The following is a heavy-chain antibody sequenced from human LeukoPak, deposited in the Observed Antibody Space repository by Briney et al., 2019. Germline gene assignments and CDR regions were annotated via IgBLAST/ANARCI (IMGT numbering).Heavy chain of an antibody. J-gene: IGHJ4*02. CDR1: GNSISSGDYY. CDR2: IYTSGST. Sequence: SETLSLTCTVSGNSISSGDYYWSWIRQPAGKGLEWIGRIYTSGSTTYNPSLKSRVTISGDTSENQFSLKLSSVTAADTAVYYCASRKLGNDYWGQGTLVTVSS. V-gene: IGHV4-61*02. CDR3: ASRKLGNDY. D-gene: IGHD7-27*01.